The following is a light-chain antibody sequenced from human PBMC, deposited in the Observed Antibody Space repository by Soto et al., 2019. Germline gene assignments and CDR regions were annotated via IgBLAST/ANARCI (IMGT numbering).Light chain of an antibody. CDR1: RSDIGDFDY. CDR2: EVT. CDR3: SSYTSSTTLYV. V-gene: IGLV2-14*01. Sequence: QAVVTQPASVSGSPGQSITVSCTGTRSDIGDFDYVSWFQQHPGKAPKLIIYEVTNRPSGISSRFSGSKSGNTASLTISGLQAEDEADYYCSSYTSSTTLYVFGTGTKLTVL. J-gene: IGLJ1*01.